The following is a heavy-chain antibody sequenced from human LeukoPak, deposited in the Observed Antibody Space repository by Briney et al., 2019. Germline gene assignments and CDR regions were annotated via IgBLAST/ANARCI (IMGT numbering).Heavy chain of an antibody. J-gene: IGHJ4*02. CDR2: IYHSGST. Sequence: SETLSLTCAVSGSSISSAYYWGWIRQPPGKGLEWIGSIYHSGSTYYSPSLKSRVTISVDTSKNQLSLKLTSVTAADTAVYYCARDRGGATEDYWGQGILVTVSS. CDR3: ARDRGGATEDY. V-gene: IGHV4-38-2*02. D-gene: IGHD1-26*01. CDR1: GSSISSAYY.